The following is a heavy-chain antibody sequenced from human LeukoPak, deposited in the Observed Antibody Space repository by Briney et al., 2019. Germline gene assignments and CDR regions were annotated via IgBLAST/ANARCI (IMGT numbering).Heavy chain of an antibody. CDR3: AKVILFGELLYYSINFDY. CDR1: GFTFSSYS. D-gene: IGHD3-10*02. CDR2: ISSSSSTI. Sequence: PGGSLRLSCAASGFTFSSYSMNWVRQAPGKGLEWVSYISSSSSTIYYADSVKGRFTISRDNAKNSLYLQMNSLRAEDTAVYYCAKVILFGELLYYSINFDYWGQGTLVTVSS. V-gene: IGHV3-48*01. J-gene: IGHJ4*02.